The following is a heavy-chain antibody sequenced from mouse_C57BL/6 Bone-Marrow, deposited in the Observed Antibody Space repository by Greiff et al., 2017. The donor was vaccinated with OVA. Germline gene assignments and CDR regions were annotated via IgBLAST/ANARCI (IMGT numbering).Heavy chain of an antibody. CDR3: ARDGPPYDYDGAWFAY. V-gene: IGHV5-4*01. Sequence: EVMLVESGGGLVKPGGSLKLSCAASGFTFSSYAMSWVRQTPEKRLEWVATISDGGSYTYYPDNVKGRFTISRDNAKNNLYLQMSHLKSEDTAMYYCARDGPPYDYDGAWFAYWGQGTLVTVSA. CDR2: ISDGGSYT. D-gene: IGHD2-4*01. J-gene: IGHJ3*01. CDR1: GFTFSSYA.